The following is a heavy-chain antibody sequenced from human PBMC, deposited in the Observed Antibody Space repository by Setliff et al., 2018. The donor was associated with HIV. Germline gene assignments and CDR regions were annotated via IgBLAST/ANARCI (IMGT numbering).Heavy chain of an antibody. V-gene: IGHV4-38-2*01. CDR3: ARRPAGAVAGGYGMDV. CDR2: IYHSGST. J-gene: IGHJ6*02. CDR1: NYSISSAYY. D-gene: IGHD6-19*01. Sequence: SETLSLTCAVSNYSISSAYYWGWIRHPPGKGLEWIGSIYHSGSTYYNPSLKSRVTIAVDTSKNQFSLKLSSVTAADTAVYYCARRPAGAVAGGYGMDVWGQGTTVTVSS.